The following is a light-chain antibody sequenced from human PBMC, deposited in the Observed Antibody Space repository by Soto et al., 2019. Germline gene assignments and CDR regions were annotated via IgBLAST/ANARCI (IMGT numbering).Light chain of an antibody. CDR3: QQYNNWPRM. J-gene: IGKJ1*01. V-gene: IGKV3-15*01. Sequence: EIVMTQSPATLSVSPGERATLSCRASQRLSSNLAWYQQKPGQAPRLLIYGASSRATGIPVRFSGSGSGTEITLTISSLQSEDFAVYYCQQYNNWPRMFGQGTKVDIK. CDR1: QRLSSN. CDR2: GAS.